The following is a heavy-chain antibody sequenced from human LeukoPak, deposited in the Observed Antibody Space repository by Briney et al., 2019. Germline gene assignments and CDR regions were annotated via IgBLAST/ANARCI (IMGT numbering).Heavy chain of an antibody. CDR1: GFTFSSYG. J-gene: IGHJ5*02. V-gene: IGHV3-30*18. Sequence: GGSLRLSCAASGFTFSSYGMHWVRQAPGEGLEWVAVISYDGSNKYYGDSVKGRFTISRDNSKNTLYLQMNSLRADDTAVYHCAKGYGQQLVNNWFDPWGQGTLVTVSS. CDR3: AKGYGQQLVNNWFDP. D-gene: IGHD6-13*01. CDR2: ISYDGSNK.